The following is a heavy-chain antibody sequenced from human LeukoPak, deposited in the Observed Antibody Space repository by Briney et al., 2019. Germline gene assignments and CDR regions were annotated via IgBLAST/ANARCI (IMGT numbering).Heavy chain of an antibody. D-gene: IGHD2-2*01. J-gene: IGHJ6*02. CDR1: GYTFTSYG. Sequence: GASVKVSCKASGYTFTSYGISWVRQAPGQGLEWMGWISAYNGNTNYAQKLQGRVTMTTDTSTSTAYMELRSLRSDDTAVYYCARDSQLPTIYYYYYGMDVWGQGTTVTVSS. CDR3: ARDSQLPTIYYYYYGMDV. V-gene: IGHV1-18*01. CDR2: ISAYNGNT.